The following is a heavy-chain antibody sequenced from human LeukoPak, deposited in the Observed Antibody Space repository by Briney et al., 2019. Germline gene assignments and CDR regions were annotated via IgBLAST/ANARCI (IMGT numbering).Heavy chain of an antibody. D-gene: IGHD3-22*01. V-gene: IGHV3-30-3*01. Sequence: GGSLRLSCAASGFTFSSYAMHWVRQAPGKGLEWVAVISYDGSNKYYADSVKGRFTISRENSKNTLYLQMNSLRAEDTAVYYCARDREYYYEGSGYHYPGSYWGQGTLVTVSS. CDR3: ARDREYYYEGSGYHYPGSY. J-gene: IGHJ4*02. CDR1: GFTFSSYA. CDR2: ISYDGSNK.